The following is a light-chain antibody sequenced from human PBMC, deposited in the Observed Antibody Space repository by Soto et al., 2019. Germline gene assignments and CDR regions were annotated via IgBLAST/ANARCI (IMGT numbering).Light chain of an antibody. CDR2: EVS. V-gene: IGLV2-14*01. CDR1: SSDVGGYNH. J-gene: IGLJ3*02. Sequence: QSALTQPASVSGSPGQSITISCTGTSSDVGGYNHVSWYQQYPGKAPKVMIYEVSNRPSGVSNRFSGSKSGNTASLTISGLQAEDEADYYCSSYTSSSTPWVFGGGTKLTVL. CDR3: SSYTSSSTPWV.